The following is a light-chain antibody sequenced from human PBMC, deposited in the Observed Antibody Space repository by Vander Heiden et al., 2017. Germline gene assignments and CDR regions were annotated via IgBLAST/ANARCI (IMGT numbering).Light chain of an antibody. J-gene: IGKJ2*01. CDR3: HHYGASPYT. V-gene: IGKV3-20*01. Sequence: FAPSPGTLALSPGERATLSCRASHSVSDNQLAWYQQKPGQAPRLLMYGVSNRATGIPDRFSGSGSGTDFTLIISRLEPEDFAVYFCHHYGASPYTFGQGTKLEIK. CDR2: GVS. CDR1: HSVSDNQ.